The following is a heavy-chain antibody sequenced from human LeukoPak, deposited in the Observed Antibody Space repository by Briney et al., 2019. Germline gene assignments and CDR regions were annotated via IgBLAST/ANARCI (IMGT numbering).Heavy chain of an antibody. D-gene: IGHD6-13*01. CDR3: ARSPVIAENWSDP. Sequence: SGTLSLTCTVAGGSISSYYWSWIRQPPGKGLEWIGYIYYSGSTNYNPSLKSRVTISVDTSKNQFSLKLSSVTAADTAVYYCARSPVIAENWSDPCGQGTLVTVSS. V-gene: IGHV4-59*01. CDR2: IYYSGST. CDR1: GGSISSYY. J-gene: IGHJ5*02.